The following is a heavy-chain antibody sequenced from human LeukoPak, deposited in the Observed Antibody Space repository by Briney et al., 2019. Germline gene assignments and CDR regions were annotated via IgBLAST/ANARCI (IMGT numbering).Heavy chain of an antibody. CDR1: GFTFRSFA. D-gene: IGHD2/OR15-2a*01. J-gene: IGHJ4*02. CDR3: ARGGLSIMGY. V-gene: IGHV3-48*01. Sequence: GGSLRISCVASGFTFRSFAMSWVRQAPGKGLEWVSYISSSGSTKYYADSVKGRFTISRDNARNSLYLQMNSLRAEDTAVYFCARGGLSIMGYWGQGTLVTVSS. CDR2: ISSSGSTK.